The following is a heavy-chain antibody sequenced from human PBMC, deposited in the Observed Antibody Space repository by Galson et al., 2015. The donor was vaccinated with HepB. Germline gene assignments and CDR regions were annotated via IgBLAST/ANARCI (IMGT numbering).Heavy chain of an antibody. J-gene: IGHJ6*02. CDR1: GFTFSSYS. CDR3: ARDAAGSGSYYIIRYGMDV. V-gene: IGHV3-21*01. CDR2: ISSSSSYI. Sequence: SLRLSCAASGFTFSSYSMNWVRQAPGKGLEWVSSISSSSSYIYYADSVKGRFTISRDNAKNSLYLQMNSLRAEDTAVYYCARDAAGSGSYYIIRYGMDVWGQGTTVTVSS. D-gene: IGHD3-10*01.